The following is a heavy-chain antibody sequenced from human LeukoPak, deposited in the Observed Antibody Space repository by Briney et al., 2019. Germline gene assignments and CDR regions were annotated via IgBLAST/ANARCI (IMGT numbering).Heavy chain of an antibody. CDR1: GGSISSYY. D-gene: IGHD2-21*01. Sequence: SETLSLTCTVSGGSISSYYWSWIRQPAGKGLEWIGRIYTSGSTNYNPSLKSQVTMSVDTSKNQFSLKLSSVTAADTAVYYCARDPILAYYYYYGMDVWGQGTTVTVSS. CDR2: IYTSGST. CDR3: ARDPILAYYYYYGMDV. V-gene: IGHV4-4*07. J-gene: IGHJ6*02.